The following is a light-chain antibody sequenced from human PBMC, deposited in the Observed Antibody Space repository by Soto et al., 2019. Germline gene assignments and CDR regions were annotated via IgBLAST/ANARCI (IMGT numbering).Light chain of an antibody. CDR3: ISYKTDDTFV. CDR1: RSDIGASNS. J-gene: IGLJ1*01. CDR2: EAT. V-gene: IGLV2-14*01. Sequence: QSVLTQPASVSGSPGQSTTISCAGTRSDIGASNSVSWYQHLPGRSPTLIIYEATNRPSGVSERFSGSKAGDTASLTISGLQADDESEYFCISYKTDDTFVFGGGTKVTVL.